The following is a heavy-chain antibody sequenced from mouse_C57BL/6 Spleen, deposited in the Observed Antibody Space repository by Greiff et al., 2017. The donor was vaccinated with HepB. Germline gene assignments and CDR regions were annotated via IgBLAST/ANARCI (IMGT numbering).Heavy chain of an antibody. CDR3: ARRGYDYFAMDY. Sequence: VQLQQPGAELVMPGASVKLSCKASGYTFTSYWMHWVKQRPGQGLEWIGEIDPSDSYTNYNQKFKGKSTLTVDKSSSTAYMQLSSLTSEDSAVYYCARRGYDYFAMDYWGQGTSVTVSS. V-gene: IGHV1-69*01. J-gene: IGHJ4*01. CDR1: GYTFTSYW. CDR2: IDPSDSYT.